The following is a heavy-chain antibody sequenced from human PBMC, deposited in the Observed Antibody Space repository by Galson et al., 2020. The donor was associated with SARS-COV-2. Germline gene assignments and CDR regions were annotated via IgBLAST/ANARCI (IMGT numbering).Heavy chain of an antibody. CDR1: AGSISSYY. CDR3: ARGNDSSGYDDY. J-gene: IGHJ4*02. D-gene: IGHD3-22*01. V-gene: IGHV4-59*01. Sequence: SETLSLTCTVSAGSISSYYWSWIRQPPGKGLEWIGYIYYSGSTNYNPSLKSRVTISVDTSKNQFSLKLSSVTAADTAVYYCARGNDSSGYDDYWGQGTLVTVSS. CDR2: IYYSGST.